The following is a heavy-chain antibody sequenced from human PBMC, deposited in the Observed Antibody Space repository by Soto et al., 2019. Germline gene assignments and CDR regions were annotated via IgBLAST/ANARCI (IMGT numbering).Heavy chain of an antibody. CDR1: GFTFSSYA. J-gene: IGHJ6*02. CDR3: AKRRSHYYGMDV. CDR2: ISGSGGST. V-gene: IGHV3-23*01. Sequence: GGSLRLSCAASGFTFSSYAMSWVRQAPGKGPEWVSAISGSGGSTYYADSVKGRFTISRDNSKNALYLQMNSLRAEDTAVYYCAKRRSHYYGMDVWGQGTTVTVSS.